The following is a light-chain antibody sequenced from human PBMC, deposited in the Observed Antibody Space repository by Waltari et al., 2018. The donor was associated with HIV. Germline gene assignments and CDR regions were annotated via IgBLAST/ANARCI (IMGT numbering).Light chain of an antibody. Sequence: QAGLTQPPSVSKDLRQTATLTCTGNNNNVGTPGAAWLQQHQGHPPKLLFFSNDNRPSGISERFSVSRSGNTASLTITGLQPEDEADYYCSTWDSSLSAHVFGGGTKLTVL. V-gene: IGLV10-54*01. J-gene: IGLJ3*02. CDR1: NNNVGTPG. CDR2: SND. CDR3: STWDSSLSAHV.